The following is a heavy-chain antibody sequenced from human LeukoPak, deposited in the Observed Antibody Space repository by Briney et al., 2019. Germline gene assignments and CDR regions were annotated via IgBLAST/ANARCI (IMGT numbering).Heavy chain of an antibody. CDR3: ARPGITAFDI. CDR2: ISSSGSIT. D-gene: IGHD3-10*01. CDR1: GFTLSSYS. V-gene: IGHV3-48*01. J-gene: IGHJ3*02. Sequence: GGSLRLSCAASGFTLSSYSMNWVRQAPGKGLEWVSHISSSGSITYYGDSVKGRITISRDNAKNSVSLYMNSLRAEDSAVYYCARPGITAFDIWGQGTMVTVSS.